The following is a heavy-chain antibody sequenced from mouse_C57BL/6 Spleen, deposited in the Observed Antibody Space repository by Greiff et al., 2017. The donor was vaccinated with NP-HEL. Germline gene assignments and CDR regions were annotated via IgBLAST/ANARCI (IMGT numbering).Heavy chain of an antibody. CDR3: AREGYYGSGCGDVDG. V-gene: IGHV5-4*01. J-gene: IGHJ1*01. CDR2: ISDGGSYT. CDR1: GFTFSSYA. D-gene: IGHD1-1*01. Sequence: EVQGVESGGGLVKPGGSLKLSCAASGFTFSSYAMSWVRQTPEKRLEWVATISDGGSYTYYPDNVKGRFTISRGNAKNNLYLQMSHRKSEDTAMYDCAREGYYGSGCGDVDGWGAGTTVTVCS.